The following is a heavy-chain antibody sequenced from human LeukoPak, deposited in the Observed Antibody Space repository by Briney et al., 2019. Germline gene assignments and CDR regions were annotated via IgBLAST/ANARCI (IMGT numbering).Heavy chain of an antibody. CDR1: GGSISSGSYY. D-gene: IGHD2-15*01. V-gene: IGHV4-61*02. J-gene: IGHJ3*02. Sequence: SETLSLTCTVSGGSISSGSYYWSWIRQPAGKGLEWIGRISTSGSTNSNPSLKSRVTISIDTSKNQFSLKLSSVTAADTAVYYYARLPPATKSALDIWGQGTMVTVSS. CDR3: ARLPPATKSALDI. CDR2: ISTSGST.